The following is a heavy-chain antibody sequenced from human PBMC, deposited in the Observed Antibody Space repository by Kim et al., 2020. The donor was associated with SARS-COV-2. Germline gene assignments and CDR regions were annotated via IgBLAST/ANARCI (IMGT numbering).Heavy chain of an antibody. Sequence: GGSLRLSCAASGFTFDDYAMHWVRQAPGKGLEWVSCISWSSGTIDYADSVKGRFTISRDNAKNSLYLQMNRLRAEDTALYYCAKRGDGSGWYEDHGFDIWGQGTMVTVSS. CDR2: ISWSSGTI. J-gene: IGHJ3*02. V-gene: IGHV3-9*01. CDR1: GFTFDDYA. D-gene: IGHD6-19*01. CDR3: AKRGDGSGWYEDHGFDI.